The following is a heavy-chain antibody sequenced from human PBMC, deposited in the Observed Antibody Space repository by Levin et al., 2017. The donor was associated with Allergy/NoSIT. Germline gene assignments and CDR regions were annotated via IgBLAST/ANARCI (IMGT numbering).Heavy chain of an antibody. J-gene: IGHJ4*02. Sequence: PSETLSLTCKVSGGSISSGSYYWSWIRQPAAKGLEWIGRIYSSGTANYNPSLKSRVTISVDTSKNQFSLKLSSVTAADTAVYYCARAEVGSEHWGQGTLVTVSS. CDR1: GGSISSGSYY. D-gene: IGHD3-10*01. V-gene: IGHV4-61*02. CDR2: IYSSGTA. CDR3: ARAEVGSEH.